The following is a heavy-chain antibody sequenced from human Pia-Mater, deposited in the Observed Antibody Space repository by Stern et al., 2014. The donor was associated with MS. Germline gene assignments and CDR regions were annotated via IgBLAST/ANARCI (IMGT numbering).Heavy chain of an antibody. CDR1: GGSISRGGYF. V-gene: IGHV4-31*03. J-gene: IGHJ5*01. D-gene: IGHD2-2*01. Sequence: VQLVESGPGLVKPSQTLSLTCTVSGGSISRGGYFWSWIRQHPGKGLEWIGFIYHSGSTYDKPSLKSRLTITLDNSKNQFSLNLSSGTAADTAVYYCARKGAIVPAAIENWFDSWGQGTLVTVSS. CDR3: ARKGAIVPAAIENWFDS. CDR2: IYHSGST.